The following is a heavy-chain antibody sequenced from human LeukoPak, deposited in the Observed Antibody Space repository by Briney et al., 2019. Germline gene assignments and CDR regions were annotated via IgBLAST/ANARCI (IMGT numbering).Heavy chain of an antibody. V-gene: IGHV1-46*01. J-gene: IGHJ6*02. CDR3: ASDVTIFGVVIPALSGDYYYGMDV. Sequence: ASVKVSCKASGYTFTSYYMHWVRQAPGQGLEWMGIINPSGGSTSYAQKFQGRVTMTRDTSTSTVYMELSSLRSEDTAVYYCASDVTIFGVVIPALSGDYYYGMDVWGQGTTVTVSS. CDR1: GYTFTSYY. D-gene: IGHD3-3*01. CDR2: INPSGGST.